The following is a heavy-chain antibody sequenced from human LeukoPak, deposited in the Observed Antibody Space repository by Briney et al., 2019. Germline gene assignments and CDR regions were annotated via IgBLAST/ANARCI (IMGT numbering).Heavy chain of an antibody. D-gene: IGHD6-19*01. CDR3: ARDGSSGWYGV. CDR2: IIPFFGTA. CDR1: GGTFSSYA. V-gene: IGHV1-69*13. Sequence: ASVNVSCTASGGTFSSYAISWVRQAPGQGLEWMGGIIPFFGTANYAQKFQGRVTITADESTSTAYMELSSLRSEDTAVYYCARDGSSGWYGVWGQGTLVTVSS. J-gene: IGHJ4*02.